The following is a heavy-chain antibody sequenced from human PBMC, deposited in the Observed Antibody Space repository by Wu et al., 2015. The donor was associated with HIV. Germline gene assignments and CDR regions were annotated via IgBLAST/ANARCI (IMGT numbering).Heavy chain of an antibody. CDR3: ARHSGIAAAWHAFDI. CDR2: LYHTGST. V-gene: IGHV4-38-2*01. CDR1: GTSVSSDYY. Sequence: QVQLQESGPGLVKPSETLSLTCVVSGTSVSSDYYWGWIRQTPGKGLEWIGTLYHTGSTYYNPSLKSRVTISVDTSQNHFSLKLNSVTAADTAVYYCARHSGIAAAWHAFDIWGQGTMVTVSS. D-gene: IGHD6-13*01. J-gene: IGHJ3*02.